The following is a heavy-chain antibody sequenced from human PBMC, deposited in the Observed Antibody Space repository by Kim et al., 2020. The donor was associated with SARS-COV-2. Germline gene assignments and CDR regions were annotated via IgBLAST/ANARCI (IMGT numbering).Heavy chain of an antibody. CDR1: GFTFTSSA. D-gene: IGHD1-26*01. CDR2: IVVGSGNT. V-gene: IGHV1-58*01. CDR3: AAELPLYSGSEGGFDY. Sequence: SVKVSCKASGFTFTSSAVQWVRQARGQRLEWIGWIVVGSGNTNYAQKFQERVTITRDMSTSTAYMELSSLRSEDTAVYYCAAELPLYSGSEGGFDYWGQGTLVTVSS. J-gene: IGHJ4*02.